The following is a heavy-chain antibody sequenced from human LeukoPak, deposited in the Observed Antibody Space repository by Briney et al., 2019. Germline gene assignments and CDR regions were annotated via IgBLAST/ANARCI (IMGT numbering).Heavy chain of an antibody. CDR3: AKRGYSSGSYYFDY. CDR1: GFIFSGSS. V-gene: IGHV3-23*01. Sequence: GGSLRLSCAASGFIFSGSSMHWVRQAPGKGLEWVSAISGSGGSTYYADSVKGRFTISRDNSKNTLYLQMNSLRAEDTAVYYCAKRGYSSGSYYFDYWGQGTLVTVSS. CDR2: ISGSGGST. D-gene: IGHD6-19*01. J-gene: IGHJ4*02.